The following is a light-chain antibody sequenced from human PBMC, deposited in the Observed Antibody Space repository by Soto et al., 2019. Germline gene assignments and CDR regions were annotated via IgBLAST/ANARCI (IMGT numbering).Light chain of an antibody. CDR1: QSVSSN. Sequence: EIVMTQSPATLSVSPGERATLSCRASQSVSSNLAWYQQKPGQAPRLLIYGASTRAAGIPARFSGSGSGTEFTLTISSLQSEDFAVYYCQQYNNWPFTFGPETKVYIK. J-gene: IGKJ3*01. CDR2: GAS. CDR3: QQYNNWPFT. V-gene: IGKV3-15*01.